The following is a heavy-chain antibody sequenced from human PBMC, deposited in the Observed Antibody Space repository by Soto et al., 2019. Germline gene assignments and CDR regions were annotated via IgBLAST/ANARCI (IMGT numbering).Heavy chain of an antibody. V-gene: IGHV4-39*01. D-gene: IGHD3-16*01. Sequence: SETLSLTCTVSGGSISSSSYYWGWIRQPPGKGLEWIGSIYYSGSTYYNPSLKSRVTISVDTSKNQFSLKLSSVTAADTAVYYCARHHDYDPWYFDYWGQGTLVTVSS. CDR2: IYYSGST. J-gene: IGHJ4*02. CDR1: GGSISSSSYY. CDR3: ARHHDYDPWYFDY.